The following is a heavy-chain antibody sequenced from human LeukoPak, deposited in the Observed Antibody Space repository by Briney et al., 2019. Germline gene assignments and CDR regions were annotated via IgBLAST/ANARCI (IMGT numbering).Heavy chain of an antibody. V-gene: IGHV3-30*01. CDR1: GFTFSSYA. Sequence: PGRSLRLSCAASGFTFSSYAMHWDRQAPGKGLEWVAVISYDGSNKYYADSVKGRFTISRDNSKNTLYLQMNSLRAEDTAVYYCARDKVVTIDYWGQGTLVTVSS. J-gene: IGHJ4*02. D-gene: IGHD4-23*01. CDR2: ISYDGSNK. CDR3: ARDKVVTIDY.